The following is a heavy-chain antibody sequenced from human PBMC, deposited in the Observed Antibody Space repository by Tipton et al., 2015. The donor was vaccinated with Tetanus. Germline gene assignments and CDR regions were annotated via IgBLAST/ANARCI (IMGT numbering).Heavy chain of an antibody. CDR3: ARHQSGYFTPFDY. Sequence: TLSLTCTVSGGSIRXGTFXWGXXXQPPXXGLGWIGSIYESGDTYYIPSLKSRVTISVDTXKNQFXLNLNSMAAADTGVYYCARHQSGYFTPFDYWGQGNLVTVSX. V-gene: IGHV4-39*01. CDR2: IYESGDT. CDR1: GGSIRXGTFX. D-gene: IGHD3-3*01. J-gene: IGHJ4*02.